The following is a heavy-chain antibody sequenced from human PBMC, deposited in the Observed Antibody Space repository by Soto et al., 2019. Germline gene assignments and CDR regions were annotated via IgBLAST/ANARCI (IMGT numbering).Heavy chain of an antibody. J-gene: IGHJ4*02. V-gene: IGHV1-2*02. D-gene: IGHD6-19*01. CDR1: GYTFTGYY. CDR3: ARSESSSGWYDY. Sequence: ASVKVSCKASGYTFTGYYMHWVRQAPGQGLEWMGWINPNSGGTNYAQKFQGRVTMTRGTSISTAYMELSRLTSDDTAVYYCARSESSSGWYDYWGQGTLVTVSS. CDR2: INPNSGGT.